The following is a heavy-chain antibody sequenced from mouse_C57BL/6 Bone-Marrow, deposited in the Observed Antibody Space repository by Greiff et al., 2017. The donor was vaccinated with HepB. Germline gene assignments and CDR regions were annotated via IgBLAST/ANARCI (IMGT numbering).Heavy chain of an antibody. D-gene: IGHD1-1*02. Sequence: EVKLQESGAELVRPGASVKLSCTASGFNIKDDYMHWVKQRPEQGLEWIGWIDPENGDTEYASKFQGKATITADTSSNTAYLQLSSLTSEDTAVYYCPVGYFDYWGQGTTLTVSS. V-gene: IGHV14-4*01. CDR3: PVGYFDY. CDR1: GFNIKDDY. J-gene: IGHJ2*01. CDR2: IDPENGDT.